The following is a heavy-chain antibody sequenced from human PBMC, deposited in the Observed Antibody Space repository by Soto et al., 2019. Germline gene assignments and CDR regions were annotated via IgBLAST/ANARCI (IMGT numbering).Heavy chain of an antibody. Sequence: QVQLVQSGAEVKKPGASVKVSCKVSGYTLTELSMHWVRQAPGKGLEWMGGFDPEDGETIYAQKFQGRVTMTEDTSTDTAYMGLSSLRSEDTAVYYCATDSALYYYDSSGYSPFDYWGQGTLVTVSS. J-gene: IGHJ4*02. CDR3: ATDSALYYYDSSGYSPFDY. CDR1: GYTLTELS. D-gene: IGHD3-22*01. V-gene: IGHV1-24*01. CDR2: FDPEDGET.